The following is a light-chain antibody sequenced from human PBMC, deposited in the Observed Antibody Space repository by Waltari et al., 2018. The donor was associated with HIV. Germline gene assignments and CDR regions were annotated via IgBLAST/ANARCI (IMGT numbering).Light chain of an antibody. Sequence: QSALTQPLSASGSPGQSVTLSCTGTSSDVGGYDYVSWYQQHPGKAPKLMLYEVTKRPSGVPDRFSGSKSGNTASLTVSGLQTEDEADYYCSSYAGSNNLIFGGGTKLTVL. J-gene: IGLJ2*01. CDR2: EVT. CDR1: SSDVGGYDY. V-gene: IGLV2-8*01. CDR3: SSYAGSNNLI.